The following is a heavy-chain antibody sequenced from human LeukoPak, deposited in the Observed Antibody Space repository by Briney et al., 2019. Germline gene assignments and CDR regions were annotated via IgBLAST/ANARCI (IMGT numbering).Heavy chain of an antibody. CDR1: GASISSSTYY. D-gene: IGHD4-17*01. V-gene: IGHV4-39*02. CDR3: ARPSMDYGDYEAYFAY. J-gene: IGHJ4*02. CDR2: ISNGGYI. Sequence: ETLSLTCTVSGASISSSTYYWAWIRQPPGKGLEWIASISNGGYIYYNPSLKSRVTISVDTSKNHLSLGLSSVTSADTAVYYCARPSMDYGDYEAYFAYWGPGNLVTVSS.